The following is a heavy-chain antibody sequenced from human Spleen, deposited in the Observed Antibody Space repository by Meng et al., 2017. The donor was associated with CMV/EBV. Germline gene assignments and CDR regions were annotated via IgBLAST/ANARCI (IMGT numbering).Heavy chain of an antibody. Sequence: GESLRLSCAASGFTFSSYEMNWVRQAPGKGLEWVSYISSSGSTIYYADSVKGRFTISRDNAKNSLYLQMNSLRAEDTAVYYCARQGFDDLLYYYYGMDVWGQGTTVTVSS. CDR3: ARQGFDDLLYYYYGMDV. J-gene: IGHJ6*02. CDR2: ISSSGSTI. CDR1: GFTFSSYE. D-gene: IGHD3-3*01. V-gene: IGHV3-48*03.